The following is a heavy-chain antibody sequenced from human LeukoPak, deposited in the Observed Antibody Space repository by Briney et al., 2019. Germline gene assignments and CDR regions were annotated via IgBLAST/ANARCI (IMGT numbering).Heavy chain of an antibody. V-gene: IGHV4-39*01. D-gene: IGHD2/OR15-2a*01. CDR2: IYYSVST. J-gene: IGHJ4*02. CDR1: GGSINSNYW. Sequence: SETLSLTCVVSGGSINSNYWWSWVRQPPGKGLEWIGSIYYSVSTYYNPSLKSRVTISVDTSKNQFSLKLSSVTAADSTVYYCASLGPNIYFDYWGQGTLVTVSS. CDR3: ASLGPNIYFDY.